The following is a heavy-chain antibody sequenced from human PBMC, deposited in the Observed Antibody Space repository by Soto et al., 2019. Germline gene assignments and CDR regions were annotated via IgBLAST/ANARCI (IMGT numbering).Heavy chain of an antibody. Sequence: QVQLVESGGGVVQPGRSLRLSCAASGFTFSSYAMHWVRQAPGKGLEWVAIISYDGTNKFNADSVKGRFTISRDNSKNTRYLQMNSLKAEDTAVYYCAREMTAPSGNYYGWDVWRQGTTVTVSS. J-gene: IGHJ6*02. CDR1: GFTFSSYA. D-gene: IGHD6-25*01. CDR2: ISYDGTNK. CDR3: AREMTAPSGNYYGWDV. V-gene: IGHV3-30-3*01.